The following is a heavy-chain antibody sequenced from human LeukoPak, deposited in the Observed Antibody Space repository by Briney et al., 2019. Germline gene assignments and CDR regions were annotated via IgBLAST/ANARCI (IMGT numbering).Heavy chain of an antibody. CDR3: ARGGGYNSPFGY. J-gene: IGHJ4*02. CDR2: ISYSGNI. CDR1: GGSISSYY. Sequence: SETLSLTCTVSGGSISSYYWNWIRQPPGRGLKWVGCISYSGNINYNPSLKSRVSISVDTSKNEFSLTLSSVTAADTAVYYCARGGGYNSPFGYWGQGALVTVSA. V-gene: IGHV4-59*01. D-gene: IGHD5-24*01.